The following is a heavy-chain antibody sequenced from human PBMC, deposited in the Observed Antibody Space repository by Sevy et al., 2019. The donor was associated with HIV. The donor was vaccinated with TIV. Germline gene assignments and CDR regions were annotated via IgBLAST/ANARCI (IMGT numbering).Heavy chain of an antibody. CDR3: ARGVIDIAVAVYRGYYYYGMDV. Sequence: ASVKVSCKASGYTFTSYGISWVRQAPGQGLEWMGWISAYNGNTNYAQMLQGRVTITTDTSTSTAYMELRSLRSDDTAVYYCARGVIDIAVAVYRGYYYYGMDVWGQGTTVTVSS. V-gene: IGHV1-18*01. D-gene: IGHD6-19*01. J-gene: IGHJ6*02. CDR1: GYTFTSYG. CDR2: ISAYNGNT.